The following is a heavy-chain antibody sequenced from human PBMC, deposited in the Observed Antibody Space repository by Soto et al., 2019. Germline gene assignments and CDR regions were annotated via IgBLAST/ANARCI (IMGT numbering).Heavy chain of an antibody. CDR1: GYTFTNYG. Sequence: KVSCKASGYTFTNYGISWVRQAPGQGLEWMGWINVYNGNTKYAQKVQGRVTMTTDTSTSTAYMELRSLRSDDTAVYYCARGVGSGSYYNQYNWFDPWGQGTLVTVSS. CDR3: ARGVGSGSYYNQYNWFDP. V-gene: IGHV1-18*01. J-gene: IGHJ5*02. D-gene: IGHD3-10*01. CDR2: INVYNGNT.